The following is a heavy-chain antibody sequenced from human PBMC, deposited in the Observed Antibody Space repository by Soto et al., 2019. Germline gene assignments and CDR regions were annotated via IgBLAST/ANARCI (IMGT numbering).Heavy chain of an antibody. J-gene: IGHJ6*02. V-gene: IGHV3-48*02. CDR1: GFTFSTYT. CDR3: ARVPSIGRHGGVGGGLDV. CDR2: ISPTSTTI. Sequence: GGSLRLSCAASGFTFSTYTMNWVRQAPGKGLEWVSYISPTSTTIYYADSVKGRFTVSRDNAANSLYLQMDSLRDEDAALYYCARVPSIGRHGGVGGGLDVWGQGTAVTVSS. D-gene: IGHD6-19*01.